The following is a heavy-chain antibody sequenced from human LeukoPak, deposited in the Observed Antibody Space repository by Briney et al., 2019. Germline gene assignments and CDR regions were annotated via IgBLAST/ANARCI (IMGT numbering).Heavy chain of an antibody. J-gene: IGHJ4*02. CDR1: GDSVSTNSAA. CDR3: ARGGIGYCTSTSCSSDS. Sequence: SQTLSLTCAISGDSVSTNSAAWNWIRQSPSRGLEWLGRTYYRSKWYNDYGVSVKSRITINPDTSKNQFSLQLNSVTPEDTAVYYCARGGIGYCTSTSCSSDSWGQGTLVTVSS. D-gene: IGHD2-2*01. V-gene: IGHV6-1*01. CDR2: TYYRSKWYN.